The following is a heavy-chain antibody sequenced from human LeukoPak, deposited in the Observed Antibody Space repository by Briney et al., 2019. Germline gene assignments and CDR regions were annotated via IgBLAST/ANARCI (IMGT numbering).Heavy chain of an antibody. CDR1: GFTFSDFE. Sequence: GGSLRLSCTASGFTFSDFEMNWVRQAPGKGLECVSYISTSGSSIYYADSVKGRFTISRDNAKNSLYLQINSLRVEDTAVYYCARDRTSDGPDYWGQGTLVTVSS. J-gene: IGHJ4*02. V-gene: IGHV3-48*03. CDR2: ISTSGSSI. D-gene: IGHD5-24*01. CDR3: ARDRTSDGPDY.